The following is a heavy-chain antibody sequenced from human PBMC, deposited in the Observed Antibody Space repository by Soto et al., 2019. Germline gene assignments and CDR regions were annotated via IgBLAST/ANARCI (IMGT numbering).Heavy chain of an antibody. Sequence: SENLSLTCAVYGGSFSGYYWNWIRQPPGKGLEWIGAIDHRGYTNYNPPLKSLVTISVDTSNNHFSLRLTSVTAADTAVYYCARVRDCSEPWGHGTLVTLSS. J-gene: IGHJ5*02. CDR2: IDHRGYT. CDR1: GGSFSGYY. CDR3: ARVRDCSEP. V-gene: IGHV4-34*01.